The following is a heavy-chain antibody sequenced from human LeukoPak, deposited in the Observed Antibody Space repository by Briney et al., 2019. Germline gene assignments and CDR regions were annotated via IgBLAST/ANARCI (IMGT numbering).Heavy chain of an antibody. J-gene: IGHJ4*02. CDR3: ARDQSSVFDY. V-gene: IGHV3-74*01. CDR2: IKSDGSST. Sequence: PGGSLRLSCAASGFTFSSYWMHWVRHAPGKGLVWVSRIKSDGSSTTYADSVKGRFTISRDNAKNTLYLQMNSLRAGDTAVYYCARDQSSVFDYWGQGTLVTVSS. CDR1: GFTFSSYW. D-gene: IGHD6-25*01.